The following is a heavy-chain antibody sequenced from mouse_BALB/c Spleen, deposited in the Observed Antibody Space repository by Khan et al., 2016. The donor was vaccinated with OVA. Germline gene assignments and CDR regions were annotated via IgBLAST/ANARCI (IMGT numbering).Heavy chain of an antibody. V-gene: IGHV1-4*01. CDR2: IIPSNDYT. CDR3: ARGGAYYRSDGWFAY. CDR1: GYTFTTYT. Sequence: QVQLQQSGAELARPGAPVKMSCKASGYTFTTYTIHWVKQRPGQGLEWIGYIIPSNDYTNYNQKFKDRATLTADKSSSTAYMQLSSLTSEDSAVYYCARGGAYYRSDGWFAYWGQGTLVTVSA. D-gene: IGHD2-14*01. J-gene: IGHJ3*01.